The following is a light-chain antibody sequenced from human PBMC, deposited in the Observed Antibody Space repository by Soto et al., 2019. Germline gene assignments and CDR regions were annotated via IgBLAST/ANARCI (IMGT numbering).Light chain of an antibody. CDR2: GAF. J-gene: IGKJ2*01. CDR3: QKYNSAPYT. Sequence: EIVLTQSPGTLSLSPGERATLSCRASQSIRSNYLAWYQQKPGQAPRFLIYGAFSRATGIPDRFSGSGSGTDFTLTISRLEPEDVATYYCQKYNSAPYTFGQGTKLEIK. CDR1: QSIRSNY. V-gene: IGKV3-20*01.